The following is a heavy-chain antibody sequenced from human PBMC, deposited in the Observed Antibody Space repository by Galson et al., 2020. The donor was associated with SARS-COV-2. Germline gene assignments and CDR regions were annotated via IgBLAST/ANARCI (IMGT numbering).Heavy chain of an antibody. V-gene: IGHV2-70*01. CDR2: IDWDDDK. CDR3: ARTQALGLWFGELADAFDF. J-gene: IGHJ3*01. D-gene: IGHD3-10*01. CDR1: GFSLSTSGMC. Sequence: SGPTLVKPTQTLTLTCTFSGFSLSTSGMCVSWIRQPPGKALEWLAHIDWDDDKYYSTSLKTRLTISKDTSNNQVVLTMTNMDPVDTATYYCARTQALGLWFGELADAFDFWGQGARVTVSS.